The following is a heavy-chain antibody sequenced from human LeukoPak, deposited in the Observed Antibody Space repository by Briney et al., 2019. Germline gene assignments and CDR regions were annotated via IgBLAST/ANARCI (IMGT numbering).Heavy chain of an antibody. D-gene: IGHD6-13*01. V-gene: IGHV4-59*01. CDR2: IYYSGST. Sequence: SETLSLTCTVSGGSISSYYWSWIRQPPGKGLEWIGYIYYSGSTNYNPSLKSRVTISVDTSKNQFSLKLSSVTAADTAVYYCARFGIAASGHFDYWGQGTLVIVSS. CDR3: ARFGIAASGHFDY. CDR1: GGSISSYY. J-gene: IGHJ4*02.